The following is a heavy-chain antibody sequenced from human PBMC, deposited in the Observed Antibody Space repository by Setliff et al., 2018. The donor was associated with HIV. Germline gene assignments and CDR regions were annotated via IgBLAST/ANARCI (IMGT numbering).Heavy chain of an antibody. CDR2: INHSGST. Sequence: PSETLSLTCTVSGDSVNDRSYFWSWIRQPPGKGLEWIGEINHSGSTNYNPSLKSRVTISVDTSKNQFSLKLSSVTAADTAVYYCARVSYTGSSYIDYWGQGTLVTVSS. CDR3: ARVSYTGSSYIDY. CDR1: GDSVNDRSYF. D-gene: IGHD6-6*01. J-gene: IGHJ4*02. V-gene: IGHV4-34*01.